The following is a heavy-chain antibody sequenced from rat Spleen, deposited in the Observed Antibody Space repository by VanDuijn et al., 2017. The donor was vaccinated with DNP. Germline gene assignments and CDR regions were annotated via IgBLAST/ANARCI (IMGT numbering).Heavy chain of an antibody. J-gene: IGHJ2*01. V-gene: IGHV3-1*01. CDR1: SYSITFTY. CDR3: ARSGPYYFDY. D-gene: IGHD4-6*01. Sequence: EVQLQESGPGLVKPSQSLSLTCSVTSYSITFTYWGWIRKFPGNEMEWIGHVSYSGTTSYNPSLKSRIPFTRDTSKNQFFLQLNSVTTEDTATYYCARSGPYYFDYWGQGVMVTVSS. CDR2: VSYSGTT.